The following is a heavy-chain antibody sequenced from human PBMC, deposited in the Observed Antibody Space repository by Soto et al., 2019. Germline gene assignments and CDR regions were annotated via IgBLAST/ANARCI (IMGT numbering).Heavy chain of an antibody. CDR3: ARDIRGSIAVAPVDY. Sequence: ASVRVSCKASGYTFSSYHISWVRQAPGQGLEWMGWISAYNGNTNYAQKLQGRVTMTTDTSTSTAYMELSSLRSEDTAVYYCARDIRGSIAVAPVDYWGQGTLVTVSS. V-gene: IGHV1-18*01. CDR1: GYTFSSYH. D-gene: IGHD6-19*01. CDR2: ISAYNGNT. J-gene: IGHJ4*02.